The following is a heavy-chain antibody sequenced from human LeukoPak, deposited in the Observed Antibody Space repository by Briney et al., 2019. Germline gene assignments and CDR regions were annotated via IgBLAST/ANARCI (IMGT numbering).Heavy chain of an antibody. CDR3: AIARLQSNWFDP. Sequence: ASVTVSCKASGGTFSSYAISWVRQAPGQGLEWMGGIIPIFGTANYAQKFQGRVTITADESTSTAYMELSSLRSEDTAVYYCAIARLQSNWFDPWGQGTLVTVSS. V-gene: IGHV1-69*13. D-gene: IGHD5-24*01. CDR1: GGTFSSYA. CDR2: IIPIFGTA. J-gene: IGHJ5*02.